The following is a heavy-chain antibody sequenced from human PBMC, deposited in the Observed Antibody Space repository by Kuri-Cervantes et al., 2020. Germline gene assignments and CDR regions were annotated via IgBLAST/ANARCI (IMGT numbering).Heavy chain of an antibody. CDR1: GFTFSRYS. Sequence: GESLKISCAASGFTFSRYSMNWVRQAPGKGLEWVSAISGSGGSTYYADSVKGRFTISRDNSKNTLYLQMNSLRAEDTAVYYCARVQGRRKHTMGYDAFDIWGQGTMVTVSS. CDR2: ISGSGGST. J-gene: IGHJ3*02. D-gene: IGHD1-14*01. V-gene: IGHV3-23*01. CDR3: ARVQGRRKHTMGYDAFDI.